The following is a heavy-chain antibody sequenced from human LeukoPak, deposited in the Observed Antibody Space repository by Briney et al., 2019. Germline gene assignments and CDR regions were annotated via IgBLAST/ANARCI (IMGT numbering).Heavy chain of an antibody. CDR2: ISSSSSTI. D-gene: IGHD1-14*01. V-gene: IGHV3-48*01. CDR1: GFTFSSYS. Sequence: GGSLRLSCAASGFTFSSYSMNWVRQAPGKGLEWVSSISSSSSTIYYADSVKGRFTIFRDNAKNSLYLQMNSLRAEDTAVYYCARGLRISNDYGDYWGQGTLVTVSS. CDR3: ARGLRISNDYGDY. J-gene: IGHJ4*02.